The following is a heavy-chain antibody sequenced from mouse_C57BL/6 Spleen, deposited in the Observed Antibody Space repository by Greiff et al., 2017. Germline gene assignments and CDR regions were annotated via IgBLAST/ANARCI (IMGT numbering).Heavy chain of an antibody. CDR1: GYTFTSYW. CDR2: IDPSDSYT. CDR3: ARGVIYSGFAY. Sequence: QVQLQQPGAELVMPGASVKLSCKASGYTFTSYWMHWVKQRPGQGLEWVGEIDPSDSYTNYNQKFKGKSTLTVDKSSSTAYMQLSSLTSEDSAVYYCARGVIYSGFAYWGQGTLVTVSA. D-gene: IGHD2-1*01. J-gene: IGHJ3*01. V-gene: IGHV1-69*01.